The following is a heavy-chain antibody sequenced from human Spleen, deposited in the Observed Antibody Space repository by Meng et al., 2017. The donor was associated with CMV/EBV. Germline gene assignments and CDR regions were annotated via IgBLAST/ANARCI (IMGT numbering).Heavy chain of an antibody. CDR3: AREAYCSSTSCYERLGKKAYYYGMDV. D-gene: IGHD2-2*01. CDR1: GGTFSNYA. V-gene: IGHV1-69*06. CDR2: IIPVVGTV. J-gene: IGHJ6*02. Sequence: SVKVSCKASGGTFSNYAITWVRQAPGQGLEWMGGIIPVVGTVNYPQKFQGRVTITADKSTSTVYMELSSLRSEDTAVYYCAREAYCSSTSCYERLGKKAYYYGMDVWGQGTTVTVSS.